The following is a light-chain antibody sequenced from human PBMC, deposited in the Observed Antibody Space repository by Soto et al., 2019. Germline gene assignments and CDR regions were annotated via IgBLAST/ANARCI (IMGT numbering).Light chain of an antibody. CDR1: SSNIGINT. V-gene: IGLV1-44*01. J-gene: IGLJ1*01. CDR2: GNN. CDR3: ATWDDSLDVHL. Sequence: QSVLTQPPSASGTPGQTITISCSGGSSNIGINTVSCYEHLPGTAPRLLIYGNNQRPSGVPDRFSGSKSGTSASLAISGLXSEDEAHYYCATWDDSLDVHLFGTGTKVTLL.